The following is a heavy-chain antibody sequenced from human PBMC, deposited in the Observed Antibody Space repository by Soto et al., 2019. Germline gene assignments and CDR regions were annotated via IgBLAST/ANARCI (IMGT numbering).Heavy chain of an antibody. J-gene: IGHJ4*02. CDR1: GFTVSNNY. D-gene: IGHD6-6*01. CDR2: IYSGGYT. Sequence: EVQLVESGGGLIQPGGSLRLSCAVSGFTVSNNYMSWVRQAPGKGLEGVSVIYSGGYTADGDSVKDRFTISRDNSKTTLYLQIKMLRAGETAVCYCATRPGGGYWGQGTLVTVSS. CDR3: ATRPGGGY. V-gene: IGHV3-53*01.